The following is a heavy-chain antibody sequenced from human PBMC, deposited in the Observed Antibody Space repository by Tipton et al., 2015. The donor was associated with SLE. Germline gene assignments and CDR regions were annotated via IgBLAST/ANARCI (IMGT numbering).Heavy chain of an antibody. D-gene: IGHD1-20*01. Sequence: LRLSCAVYGGSFSGYYWSCIRQHPGKGLEWIGRIYTSGSTNYNPSLKSRVTISVDTSKNQFSLKRSSVTAADTAVYYCARFQGNWNWFDPWGQGTLVTVSS. V-gene: IGHV4-59*10. CDR2: IYTSGST. CDR1: GGSFSGYY. CDR3: ARFQGNWNWFDP. J-gene: IGHJ5*02.